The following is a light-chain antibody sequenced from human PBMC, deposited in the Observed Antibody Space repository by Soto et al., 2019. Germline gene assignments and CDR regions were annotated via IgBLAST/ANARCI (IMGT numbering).Light chain of an antibody. CDR1: QNIKIY. J-gene: IGKJ5*01. Sequence: DIQMTHSPSSLSASVGARVTINCRAGQNIKIYLNWYQQKPGKAPKLIIYASSSLQSGVPSRFSGSGSGADFILAISSLQSEDVATYYCQQSYSTPITFRQGTRLEIK. V-gene: IGKV1-39*01. CDR2: ASS. CDR3: QQSYSTPIT.